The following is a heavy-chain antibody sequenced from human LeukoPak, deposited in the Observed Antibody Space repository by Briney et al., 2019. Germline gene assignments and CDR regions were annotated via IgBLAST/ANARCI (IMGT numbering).Heavy chain of an antibody. D-gene: IGHD1-7*01. V-gene: IGHV3-13*01. Sequence: PGGSLRLSCAASGFTFSSYDMHWVRQATGKGLEWVSAIGTAGDTYYPGSVKGRFTISRENAKNSSYLQMNSLRAGDTAVYYCAREGGLRITGTTAHGMDVWGQGTTVTVSS. CDR3: AREGGLRITGTTAHGMDV. CDR2: IGTAGDT. CDR1: GFTFSSYD. J-gene: IGHJ6*02.